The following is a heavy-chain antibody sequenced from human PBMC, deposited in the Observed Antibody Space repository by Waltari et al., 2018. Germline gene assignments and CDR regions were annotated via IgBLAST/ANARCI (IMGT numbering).Heavy chain of an antibody. V-gene: IGHV3-30-3*01. J-gene: IGHJ5*02. CDR2: TASDRSKK. D-gene: IGHD1-7*01. Sequence: QVQLVESGGGVVQPGKSLRLSCAASGFTFSNYAMYWVRQAPGNGREWVEDTASDRSKKCYAEHVKGRFSISRDNSENTLHLQMNSLSTEDTAVYYCARTTRTGSTFFLGPLDPWGQGTLVTVSS. CDR3: ARTTRTGSTFFLGPLDP. CDR1: GFTFSNYA.